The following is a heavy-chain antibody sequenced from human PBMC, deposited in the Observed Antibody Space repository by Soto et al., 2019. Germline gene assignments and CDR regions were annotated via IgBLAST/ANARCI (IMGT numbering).Heavy chain of an antibody. CDR3: ARDRPYGSAYFDY. D-gene: IGHD4-17*01. J-gene: IGHJ4*02. CDR1: GGTFSSYA. Sequence: QVQLVQSGAVVKKPGSSVKVSCKASGGTFSSYAISWARQAPGQGLEWMGGCIPIIGTANYAQKFQGRVTITADESTRTAYMELSSLRSEDTAVYYCARDRPYGSAYFDYWGKGTLVTVSS. CDR2: CIPIIGTA. V-gene: IGHV1-69*01.